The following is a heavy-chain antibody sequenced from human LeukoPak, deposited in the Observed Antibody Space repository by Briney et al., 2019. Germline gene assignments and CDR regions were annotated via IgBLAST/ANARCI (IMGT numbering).Heavy chain of an antibody. D-gene: IGHD3-22*01. Sequence: SETLSLTCTVSGGSISSSNYYWGWIRQPPGKGLEWIGNIYSSGSPYYNPSLKSRVIMSLDTSKNQFSLKLSSVTAADTAVYYCAREDISSGYPFNWFDPWGQGTLVTVSS. V-gene: IGHV4-39*07. CDR3: AREDISSGYPFNWFDP. CDR1: GGSISSSNYY. J-gene: IGHJ5*02. CDR2: IYSSGSP.